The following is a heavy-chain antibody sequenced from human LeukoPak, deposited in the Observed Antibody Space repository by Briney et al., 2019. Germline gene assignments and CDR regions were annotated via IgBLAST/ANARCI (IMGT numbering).Heavy chain of an antibody. CDR2: IYTSGST. CDR1: GGSISSGSYY. Sequence: PSQTLSLTCTVSGGSISSGSYYWSWIRQPAGKGLEWIGRIYTSGSTNYNPSLKSRVTISVDTSKNQFSLKLSSVTAADTAVYYCASGPWAFDIWGQGTMVTVSS. J-gene: IGHJ3*02. V-gene: IGHV4-61*02. CDR3: ASGPWAFDI.